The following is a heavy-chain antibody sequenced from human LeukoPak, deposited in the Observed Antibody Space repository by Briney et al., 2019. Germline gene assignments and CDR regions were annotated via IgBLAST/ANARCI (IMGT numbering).Heavy chain of an antibody. CDR1: GGTFSSYA. D-gene: IGHD2-15*01. CDR3: AREGIDCSGGRCYSRWYFDL. V-gene: IGHV1-18*01. CDR2: ISAYNGNT. J-gene: IGHJ2*01. Sequence: ASVKVSCKSSGGTFSSYAINWVRQAPGQGLEWMGWISAYNGNTNYAQKFQGRVTMTTDTSTSTAYMELRSLRSDDTAVYYCAREGIDCSGGRCYSRWYFDLWGRGTLVTVSS.